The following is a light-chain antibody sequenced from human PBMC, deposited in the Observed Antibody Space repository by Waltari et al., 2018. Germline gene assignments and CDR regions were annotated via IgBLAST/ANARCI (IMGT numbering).Light chain of an antibody. CDR1: QSVSRA. V-gene: IGKV3-20*01. J-gene: IGKJ1*01. CDR2: GAS. Sequence: EIVLTQSSGTLSLSPGERATLSCRASQSVSRALAWYQQKPGQAPRLLIYGASNRATGIPDRFGGSGSGTDFSLTISSLEPEDFAVYYCQHYLRLPATFGQGTKVEIK. CDR3: QHYLRLPAT.